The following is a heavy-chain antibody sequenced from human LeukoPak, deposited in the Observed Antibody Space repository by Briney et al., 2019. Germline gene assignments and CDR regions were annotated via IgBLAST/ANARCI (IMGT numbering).Heavy chain of an antibody. CDR1: GFTFSSYW. J-gene: IGHJ4*02. V-gene: IGHV3-74*01. CDR2: VNSDGSST. D-gene: IGHD6-19*01. Sequence: GGSLRLSCAASGFTFSSYWMHWVRQAPGKGLVWVSRVNSDGSSTTYADSVKGRFTISRDNAKNTLYLKMNSLRAEDTAVYYCARGSTQYSSGWYGLDYWGQGTLVTVSS. CDR3: ARGSTQYSSGWYGLDY.